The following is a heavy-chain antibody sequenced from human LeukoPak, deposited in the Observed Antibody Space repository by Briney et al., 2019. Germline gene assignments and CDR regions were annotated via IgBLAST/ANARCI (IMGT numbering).Heavy chain of an antibody. V-gene: IGHV1-18*01. CDR1: GYTFTSYG. J-gene: IGHJ4*02. CDR3: ARDYYGTPPLDY. D-gene: IGHD3-10*01. CDR2: ISAYDGDT. Sequence: ASVKVSCKASGYTFTSYGISWVRQALGQGLEWMGWISAYDGDTNYAQKLQGRVTMTTDTSTSTAYMELRSLRSDDTAVYFCARDYYGTPPLDYWGQGTLVTVSS.